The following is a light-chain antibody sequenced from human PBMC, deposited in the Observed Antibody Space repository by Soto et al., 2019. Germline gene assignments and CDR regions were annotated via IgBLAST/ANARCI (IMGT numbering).Light chain of an antibody. Sequence: DIQLTQSPSFLSASVGDRVTITCRASQGISSYLAWYQQKPGKAPKLLIYAASTLQSGVPSRFSGSGSGTEFTLTISSLQPEDFATYYCQQLNSYPRFGQGTRREI. CDR1: QGISSY. J-gene: IGKJ5*01. V-gene: IGKV1-9*01. CDR3: QQLNSYPR. CDR2: AAS.